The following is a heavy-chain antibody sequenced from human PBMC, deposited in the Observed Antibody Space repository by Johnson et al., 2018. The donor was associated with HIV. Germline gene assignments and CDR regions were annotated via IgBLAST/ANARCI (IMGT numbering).Heavy chain of an antibody. CDR3: AEYDRFVFDA. J-gene: IGHJ3*01. V-gene: IGHV3-20*04. CDR1: GFTFDDYG. Sequence: VQLVESGGSVVRPGGSLRLSCAASGFTFDDYGMSWVRQAPGQGLEWVSGINWNGGNIGYADSVKGRFTISRDNAKNSLYLQMNSLIAEDTAVYFCAEYDRFVFDAWGQGTMVTVSS. CDR2: INWNGGNI. D-gene: IGHD3-16*01.